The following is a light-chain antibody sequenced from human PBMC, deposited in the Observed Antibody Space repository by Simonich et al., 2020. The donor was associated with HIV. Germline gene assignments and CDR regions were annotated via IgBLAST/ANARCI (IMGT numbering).Light chain of an antibody. Sequence: DIQMTQSPSSLSASVGARVTITCRASQSISSYLNWYQQKPGKAPKLLIYAASSLQSGVSSRFSGSGSGTDFTLTISSLQPEDFATYYCQQSFSAPRTFGPGTKVEIK. CDR2: AAS. V-gene: IGKV1-39*01. CDR3: QQSFSAPRT. CDR1: QSISSY. J-gene: IGKJ1*01.